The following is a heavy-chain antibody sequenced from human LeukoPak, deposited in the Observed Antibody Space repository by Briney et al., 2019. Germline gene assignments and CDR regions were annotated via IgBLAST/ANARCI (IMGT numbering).Heavy chain of an antibody. D-gene: IGHD5-18*01. Sequence: GGSLRLSCAASGFTFSNSAMSWVRQAPGKGLEWVSTLSGSGITTYYADSVKGRFTISRDNSKNTLYLQMNSLRAEDTAVYYCAKGYSYGYAQYFFDYWGQGTLVTVSS. V-gene: IGHV3-23*01. CDR3: AKGYSYGYAQYFFDY. J-gene: IGHJ4*02. CDR1: GFTFSNSA. CDR2: LSGSGITT.